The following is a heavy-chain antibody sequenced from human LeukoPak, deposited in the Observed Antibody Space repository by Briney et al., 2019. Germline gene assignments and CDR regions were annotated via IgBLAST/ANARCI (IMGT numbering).Heavy chain of an antibody. CDR2: ISSSSSTI. D-gene: IGHD6-13*01. CDR1: GFTFSSYS. V-gene: IGHV3-48*01. CDR3: ASTSGHWYTSFLDY. Sequence: GGSLRLSCAASGFTFSSYSMNWVRQAPGKGLEWVSYISSSSSTIYYADSVKGRFTISRDNAKNSLYLQMNSLRAEDTAVYYCASTSGHWYTSFLDYWGQGTLVTVSS. J-gene: IGHJ4*02.